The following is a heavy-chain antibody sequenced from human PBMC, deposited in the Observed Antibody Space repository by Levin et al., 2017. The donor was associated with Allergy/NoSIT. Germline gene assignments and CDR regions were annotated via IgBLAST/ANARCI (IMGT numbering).Heavy chain of an antibody. V-gene: IGHV3-72*01. J-gene: IGHJ4*02. D-gene: IGHD3-10*01. CDR1: GFTFSDHY. Sequence: GESLKISCAASGFTFSDHYMDWVRQAPGKGLEWVGRIRNKANSYTTEYAASVKGRFTISRDDSKNLLYLQMNSLKTEDTAVYYCARANYGSGSYYLDYWGQGTLVTVSS. CDR2: IRNKANSYTT. CDR3: ARANYGSGSYYLDY.